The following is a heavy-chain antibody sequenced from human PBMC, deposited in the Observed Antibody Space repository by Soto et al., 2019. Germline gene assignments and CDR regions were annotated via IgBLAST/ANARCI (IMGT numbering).Heavy chain of an antibody. CDR2: IVPIYRTA. Sequence: QVQLVQSGAEVKKPGSSVKVSCKASGGPFSSYRINWLRPAPGQGLEWVGGIVPIYRTADYAQKFQGRVTITADESARTSYMALRSLKSQDTAVYYCVRDSGAKLSSSWGQGTLVTVSS. CDR1: GGPFSSYR. CDR3: VRDSGAKLSSS. J-gene: IGHJ4*02. V-gene: IGHV1-69*01. D-gene: IGHD6-13*01.